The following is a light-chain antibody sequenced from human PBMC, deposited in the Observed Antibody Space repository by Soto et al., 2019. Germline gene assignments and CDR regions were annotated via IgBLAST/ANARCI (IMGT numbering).Light chain of an antibody. V-gene: IGKV3-20*01. CDR3: QQYGNSHAIT. Sequence: EILLTQSPGTLSLSPGERATLPCRASQSVSSSYLAWYQQKPCQAPRLLIYGASSRATGIPDRFSGSGSGTDFTLTISRLETADFAVYYCQQYGNSHAITFGHGTRLEIK. J-gene: IGKJ5*01. CDR1: QSVSSSY. CDR2: GAS.